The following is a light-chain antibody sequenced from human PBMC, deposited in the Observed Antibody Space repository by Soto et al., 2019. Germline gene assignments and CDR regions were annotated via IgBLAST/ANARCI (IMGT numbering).Light chain of an antibody. Sequence: DMQMTQSPSTLSGSVGDRVTITCRASQTISSWLAWYQQKPGKAPKLLIYDASNLETGVPSRFSGSGSGTDFTFTISSLQPEDIATYYCQQYDNLPITFGQGTRLEIK. V-gene: IGKV1-33*01. CDR3: QQYDNLPIT. CDR2: DAS. J-gene: IGKJ5*01. CDR1: QTISSW.